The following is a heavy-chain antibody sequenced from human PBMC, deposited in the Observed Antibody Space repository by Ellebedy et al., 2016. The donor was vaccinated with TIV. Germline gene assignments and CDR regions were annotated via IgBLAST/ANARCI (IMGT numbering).Heavy chain of an antibody. Sequence: GESLKISXAASGFTFSSYGMHWVRQAPGKGLEWVAVIWYDGSNKYYADSVKGRFTISRDNSKNTLYLQMNSLRAEDTAVYYCARDVPHYYGMDVWGQGTTVTVSS. J-gene: IGHJ6*02. V-gene: IGHV3-33*01. CDR1: GFTFSSYG. CDR3: ARDVPHYYGMDV. CDR2: IWYDGSNK.